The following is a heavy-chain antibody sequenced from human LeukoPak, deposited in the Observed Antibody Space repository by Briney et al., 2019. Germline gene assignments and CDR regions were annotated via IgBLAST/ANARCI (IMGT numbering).Heavy chain of an antibody. CDR1: GFTFSSYA. D-gene: IGHD2-2*01. CDR2: ISYDGSNK. J-gene: IGHJ6*02. Sequence: GGSLRLSCAASGFTFSSYAMHWVRQAPGKGLEWVAVISYDGSNKYYADSVKGRFTISRDNSKNTLYLQMNSLRAEDTAVYYCARGLHEVVPAAIGYYGMDVWGQGTTVTVSS. CDR3: ARGLHEVVPAAIGYYGMDV. V-gene: IGHV3-30-3*01.